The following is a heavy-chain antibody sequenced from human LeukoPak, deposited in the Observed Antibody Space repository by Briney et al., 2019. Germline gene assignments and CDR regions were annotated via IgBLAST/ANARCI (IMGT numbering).Heavy chain of an antibody. D-gene: IGHD5-24*01. V-gene: IGHV6-1*01. CDR2: TYYRSKWYQ. CDR1: GDSVSSNSAA. Sequence: SQTLSLTCAITGDSVSSNSAAWNWFRQSPLRGLEWLGRTYYRSKWYQDYAVSVKSRITINADTSKNQFSLQLNSVTPDDTAVYYCTGDREHGFNLDYWGRGALVTVSS. CDR3: TGDREHGFNLDY. J-gene: IGHJ4*02.